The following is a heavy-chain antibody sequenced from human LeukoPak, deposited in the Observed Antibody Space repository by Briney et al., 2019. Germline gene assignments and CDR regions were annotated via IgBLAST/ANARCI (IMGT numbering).Heavy chain of an antibody. V-gene: IGHV3-53*01. Sequence: GGSLRLSCAAPGFTFSSYAMSWVRQTPGKGLEWVSVIYSGGSTYYADSVKGRFTISRDNSKNTLYLQMNSLRAEDTAVYYCAREARTTAGDWFDPWGQGTLVTVAS. CDR1: GFTFSSYA. J-gene: IGHJ5*02. CDR3: AREARTTAGDWFDP. CDR2: IYSGGST. D-gene: IGHD2/OR15-2a*01.